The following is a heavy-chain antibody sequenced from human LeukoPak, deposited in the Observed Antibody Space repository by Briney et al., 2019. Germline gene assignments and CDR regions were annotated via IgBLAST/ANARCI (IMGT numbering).Heavy chain of an antibody. CDR1: GFTFSYYS. J-gene: IGHJ4*02. CDR3: AKGLSVIVGATDHYFDY. Sequence: GGSLRLSCAASGFTFSYYSMNWVRQAPGKGLEWVSFISTSSSTIYYADSVKGRFTISRDNSKNTLYLQMNSLRAEDTAVYYCAKGLSVIVGATDHYFDYWGQGTLVTVSS. V-gene: IGHV3-48*01. D-gene: IGHD1-26*01. CDR2: ISTSSSTI.